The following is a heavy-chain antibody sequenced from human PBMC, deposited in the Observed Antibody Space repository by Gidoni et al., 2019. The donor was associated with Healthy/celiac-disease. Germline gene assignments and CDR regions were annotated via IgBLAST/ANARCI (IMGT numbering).Heavy chain of an antibody. V-gene: IGHV3-43*02. D-gene: IGHD5-12*01. CDR3: AKDRGPWGYNSYFDY. CDR2: ISGDGGST. J-gene: IGHJ4*02. Sequence: EVQLVESGGGVVQPGGSLRLSCAASGFTFDDYAMHWVRQAPGKGLEWVSLISGDGGSTYYADSVKGRFTISRDNSKNSLYLQMNSLRTEDTALYYCAKDRGPWGYNSYFDYWGQGTLVTVSS. CDR1: GFTFDDYA.